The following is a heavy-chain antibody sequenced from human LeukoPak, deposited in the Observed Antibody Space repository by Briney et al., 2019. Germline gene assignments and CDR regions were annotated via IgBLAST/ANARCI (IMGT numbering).Heavy chain of an antibody. D-gene: IGHD5-18*01. CDR1: GGSISSGGYY. V-gene: IGHV4-61*02. Sequence: PSQTLSLTCTVSGGSISSGGYYWSWIRQSAGKGLEWIGRVYSSGTTNYNRTLESRVTISVDTSMNQFSLKVTSVTAADTAVYYCARAPGYSLDLWGQGTLVTVSS. J-gene: IGHJ5*02. CDR3: ARAPGYSLDL. CDR2: VYSSGTT.